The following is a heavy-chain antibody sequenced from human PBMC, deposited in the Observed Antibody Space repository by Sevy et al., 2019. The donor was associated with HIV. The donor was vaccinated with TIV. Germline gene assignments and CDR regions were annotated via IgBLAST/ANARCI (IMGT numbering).Heavy chain of an antibody. CDR3: AKASSMIVVVPSSDAFDI. D-gene: IGHD3-22*01. V-gene: IGHV3-9*01. CDR2: ISWIGGGI. Sequence: GGSLRLSCPAFGFTLVDYPMHGVGQAPGKGLGWVSGISWIGGGIGYADSVKGRFTISRENAKNSLYLQMNSLRAEDTALYYCAKASSMIVVVPSSDAFDIWGQGTMVTVSS. J-gene: IGHJ3*02. CDR1: GFTLVDYP.